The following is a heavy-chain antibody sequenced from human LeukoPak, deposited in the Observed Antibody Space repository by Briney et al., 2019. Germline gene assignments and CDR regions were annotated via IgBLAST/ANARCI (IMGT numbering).Heavy chain of an antibody. J-gene: IGHJ6*02. Sequence: PSETLSLTCAVYGGSFSGYDWSWIRQPPGKGLEWIGEINHSGSTNYNPSLKSRVTISVDTSKNDFSLRLTSVSAADTAVFYCARLFTRAWEYRYGMDVWGQGTAVTVSS. CDR2: INHSGST. CDR1: GGSFSGYD. D-gene: IGHD1-26*01. CDR3: ARLFTRAWEYRYGMDV. V-gene: IGHV4-34*01.